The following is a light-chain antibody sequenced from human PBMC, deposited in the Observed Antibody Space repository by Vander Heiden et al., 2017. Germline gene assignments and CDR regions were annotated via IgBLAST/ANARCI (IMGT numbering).Light chain of an antibody. V-gene: IGLV3-1*01. Sequence: SYALTQPPSVSVSPGQTASITCSGNELSDKYVCWYQQKPRQSPVLVIDKDTKRPSGIPERFSGSNSGNTATLTISGTQAMDEADYYCQAWDDSAAVFGTGTKVTVL. J-gene: IGLJ1*01. CDR3: QAWDDSAAV. CDR2: KDT. CDR1: ELSDKY.